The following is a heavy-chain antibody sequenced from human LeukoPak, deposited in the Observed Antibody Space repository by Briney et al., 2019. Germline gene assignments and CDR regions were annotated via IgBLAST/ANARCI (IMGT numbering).Heavy chain of an antibody. D-gene: IGHD2-21*01. V-gene: IGHV1-69*06. CDR3: ARGGSGRLSYCGGDCYYYMDV. CDR1: GGTFSSYA. CDR2: IIPIFGTA. Sequence: ASVKVSCKSSGGTFSSYAISWVRQAPGQGLEWMGGIIPIFGTANYAQKFQGRVTITADKSTSKAYMELSSLRSEDTAVYYCARGGSGRLSYCGGDCYYYMDVWGKGNTVNVSS. J-gene: IGHJ6*03.